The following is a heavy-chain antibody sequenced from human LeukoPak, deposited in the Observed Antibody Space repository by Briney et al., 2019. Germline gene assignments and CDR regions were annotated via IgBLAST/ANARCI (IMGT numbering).Heavy chain of an antibody. CDR2: IYPGDSDT. CDR1: GYSFTTYW. J-gene: IGHJ4*02. D-gene: IGHD2-2*01. Sequence: SGESLKISCRGSGYSFTTYWIGWVRQMPGKGLEWMGIIYPGDSDTRYSPSFQGQVTMSADKSINTAYLQWSSLKASDTAMYYCARRQGCSSTSCPPDSWGQGTLVTVSS. V-gene: IGHV5-51*01. CDR3: ARRQGCSSTSCPPDS.